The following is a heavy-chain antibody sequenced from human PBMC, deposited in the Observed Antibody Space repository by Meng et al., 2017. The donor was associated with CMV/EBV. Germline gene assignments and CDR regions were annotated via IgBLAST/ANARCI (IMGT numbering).Heavy chain of an antibody. V-gene: IGHV3-21*01. CDR1: GFTVSSNY. Sequence: GESLKISCAASGFTVSSNYMSWVRQAPGKGLEWVSSISSSSSYIYYADSVKGRFTISRDNAKNSLYLQMNSLRAEDTAVYYCARGGPTYYDFWSGYYPYGMDVWGQGTTVTVSS. J-gene: IGHJ6*02. CDR3: ARGGPTYYDFWSGYYPYGMDV. D-gene: IGHD3-3*01. CDR2: ISSSSSYI.